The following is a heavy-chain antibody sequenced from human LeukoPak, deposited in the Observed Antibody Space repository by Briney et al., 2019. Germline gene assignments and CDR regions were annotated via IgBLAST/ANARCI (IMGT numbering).Heavy chain of an antibody. V-gene: IGHV3-48*03. CDR3: ARILDSAWGELGY. Sequence: GGSLRLSCAASGVTFTSSETCTGCQSPGKGLEWVSYISSSGSTIYYADSVKGRFTISRDNSKNTLYLQMNSLRAEDTAVYYCARILDSAWGELGYWGQGTLVTVSS. CDR2: ISSSGSTI. J-gene: IGHJ4*02. CDR1: GVTFTSSE. D-gene: IGHD6-19*01.